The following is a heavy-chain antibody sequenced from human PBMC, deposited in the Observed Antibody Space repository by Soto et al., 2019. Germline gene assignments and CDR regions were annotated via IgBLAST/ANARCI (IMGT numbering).Heavy chain of an antibody. D-gene: IGHD3-22*01. Sequence: GGSLRLSCAASGFTFNDYGMTWVRQAPGKGLEWVSGINWNGGSTGYADSVKGRFTISRDNAKNSLYLQMNSLRAADTAVYYCASDQLYYNDISGRPLNAFDVWGQGTMVTVSS. CDR2: INWNGGST. J-gene: IGHJ3*01. V-gene: IGHV3-20*04. CDR3: ASDQLYYNDISGRPLNAFDV. CDR1: GFTFNDYG.